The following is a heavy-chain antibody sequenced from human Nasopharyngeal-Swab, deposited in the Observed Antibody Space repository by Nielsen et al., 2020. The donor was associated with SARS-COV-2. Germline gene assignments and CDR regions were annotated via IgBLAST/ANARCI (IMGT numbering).Heavy chain of an antibody. Sequence: GESLKISCAASGFDVSNDYFSWVRQAPGKGLEWVSVIYSGGSTYYADSVRGRFTISRDNFKNTLYLQMNSLRVEDTAIYYCARDGPSGSYDGWGQGTLVTVSS. CDR2: IYSGGST. J-gene: IGHJ4*02. V-gene: IGHV3-53*01. CDR3: ARDGPSGSYDG. D-gene: IGHD1-26*01. CDR1: GFDVSNDY.